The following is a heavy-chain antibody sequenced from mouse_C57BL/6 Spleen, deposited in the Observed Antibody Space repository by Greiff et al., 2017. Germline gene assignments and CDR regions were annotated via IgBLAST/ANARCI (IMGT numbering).Heavy chain of an antibody. D-gene: IGHD4-1*01. CDR2: ISYDGSN. Sequence: EVQLQQSGPGLVKPSQSLSLTCSVTGYSITSGYYWNWIRQFPGNKLEWMGYISYDGSNNYNPSLKNRISITRDTSKNQFFLKLNSVTTEDTATYYCARDSDYLGRVFDYWGQGTTLTVSS. CDR3: ARDSDYLGRVFDY. J-gene: IGHJ2*01. V-gene: IGHV3-6*01. CDR1: GYSITSGYY.